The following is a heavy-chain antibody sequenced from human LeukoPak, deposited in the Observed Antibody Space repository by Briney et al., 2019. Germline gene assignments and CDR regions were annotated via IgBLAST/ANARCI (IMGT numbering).Heavy chain of an antibody. CDR2: INWNSGSI. CDR1: GFTFDDYA. V-gene: IGHV3-9*01. D-gene: IGHD1-26*01. CDR3: ASSLGATRGHWFDP. Sequence: GGSLRLSCAASGFTFDDYAMHWVRQAPGKGLEWVSGINWNSGSIGYADSVKGRFTISRDNAKNSLYLQMNSLRAEDTAVYYCASSLGATRGHWFDPWGQGTLVTVSS. J-gene: IGHJ5*02.